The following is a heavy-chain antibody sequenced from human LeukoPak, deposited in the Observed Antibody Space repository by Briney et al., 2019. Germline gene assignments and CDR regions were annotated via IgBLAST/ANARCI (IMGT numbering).Heavy chain of an antibody. J-gene: IGHJ6*03. D-gene: IGHD6-19*01. V-gene: IGHV1-2*02. Sequence: GASVKVSCKASGYIFTGYYMHWVRQAPGQGLEWMGRINPNSGGANYAQKFQGRVTMTRATSTSTAYMELSSLRSDDTAVYYCARRLVRYNYYYMDVWGKGTTVTVSS. CDR3: ARRLVRYNYYYMDV. CDR1: GYIFTGYY. CDR2: INPNSGGA.